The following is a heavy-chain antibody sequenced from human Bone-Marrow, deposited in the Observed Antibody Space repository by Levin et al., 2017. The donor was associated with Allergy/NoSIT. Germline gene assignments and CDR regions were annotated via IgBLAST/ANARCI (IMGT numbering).Heavy chain of an antibody. CDR2: INHSGST. CDR1: GGSFTDYY. Sequence: SQTLSLTCAVYGGSFTDYYWTWIRQSPGKGLEWIGEINHSGSTTYNPSLKTRLTISIDTAKNQFSVNLNSVTAADTAVYFCARGWPGRPITGESRSTCFQPWGPRAQVTVAS. CDR3: ARGWPGRPITGESRSTCFQP. J-gene: IGHJ5*02. D-gene: IGHD2-2*01. V-gene: IGHV4-34*01.